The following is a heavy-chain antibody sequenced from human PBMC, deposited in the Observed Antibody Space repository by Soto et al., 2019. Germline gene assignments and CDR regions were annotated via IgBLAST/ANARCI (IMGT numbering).Heavy chain of an antibody. V-gene: IGHV3-7*04. Sequence: DVQLVESGGDLVQPEGSLRLSCVASGFAFRSSWMSWVRQAPGKGLEFVTNIKEDGTVKNYVDSVKGRFTISRDNAKSSVYLQMSSLRVEDTAVYYCARDPLRSAFDIWGQGTMVIVSS. J-gene: IGHJ3*02. CDR3: ARDPLRSAFDI. CDR2: IKEDGTVK. CDR1: GFAFRSSW.